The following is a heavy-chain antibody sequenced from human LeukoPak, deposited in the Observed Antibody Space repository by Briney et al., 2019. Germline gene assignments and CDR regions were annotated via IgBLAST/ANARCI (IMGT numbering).Heavy chain of an antibody. J-gene: IGHJ4*02. CDR1: GGSISSGGYS. CDR3: ARVGSPFYCSGGSCYSGMTLFDY. D-gene: IGHD2-15*01. V-gene: IGHV4-30-2*01. CDR2: IYHSGST. Sequence: SQTLSPTCAVSGGSISSGGYSWSWIRQPPGKGLEWIGYIYHSGSTYYNPSLKSRVTISVDRSKNQFSLKLSSVTAADTAVYYCARVGSPFYCSGGSCYSGMTLFDYWGQGTLVTVSS.